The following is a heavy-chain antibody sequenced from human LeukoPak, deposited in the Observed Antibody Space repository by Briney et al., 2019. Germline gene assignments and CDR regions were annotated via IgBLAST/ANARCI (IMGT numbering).Heavy chain of an antibody. V-gene: IGHV4-59*08. CDR2: IYYSGST. CDR3: ARGYYDYVWGSYRSVNLFDY. CDR1: GGSISSYY. D-gene: IGHD3-16*02. Sequence: SETLSLTCTVSGGSISSYYWSWIRQPPGKGLEWIGYIYYSGSTNYNPSLKSRVTISVDTSKNQFSLKLSSVTAADTAVYYCARGYYDYVWGSYRSVNLFDYWGQGTLVTVSS. J-gene: IGHJ4*02.